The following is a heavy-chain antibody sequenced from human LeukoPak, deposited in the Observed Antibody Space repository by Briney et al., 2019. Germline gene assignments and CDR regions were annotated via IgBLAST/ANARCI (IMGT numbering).Heavy chain of an antibody. CDR1: GFTFSSYG. D-gene: IGHD4-17*01. V-gene: IGHV3-30*18. J-gene: IGHJ4*02. CDR2: ISYDGSNK. Sequence: GGSLRLSCAASGFTFSSYGMHWVRQAPGKGLEWVAVISYDGSNKYYADSVKGRFTISRDNSKNTLYLQMNSLRAEDTAVYYCAKDWSDYGDYILFGYWGQGTLVTVSS. CDR3: AKDWSDYGDYILFGY.